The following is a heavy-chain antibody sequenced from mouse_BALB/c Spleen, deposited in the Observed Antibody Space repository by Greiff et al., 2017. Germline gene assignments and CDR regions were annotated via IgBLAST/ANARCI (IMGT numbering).Heavy chain of an antibody. CDR2: ISSGSSTI. CDR3: ARDRRTATGYFDY. D-gene: IGHD1-2*01. V-gene: IGHV5-17*02. Sequence: EVQVVESGGGLVQPGGSRKLSCAASGFTFSSFGMHWVRQAPEKGLEWVAYISSGSSTIYYADTVKGRFTISRDNAKNNLYLQMSSLKSEDTAMYYCARDRRTATGYFDYWGQGTTLTVSS. CDR1: GFTFSSFG. J-gene: IGHJ2*01.